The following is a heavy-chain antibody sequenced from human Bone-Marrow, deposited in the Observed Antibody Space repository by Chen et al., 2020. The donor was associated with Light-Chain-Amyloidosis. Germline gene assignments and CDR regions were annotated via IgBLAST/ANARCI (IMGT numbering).Heavy chain of an antibody. J-gene: IGHJ4*02. D-gene: IGHD5-12*01. CDR3: ARRRDGYNFDY. Sequence: EVQLEQSGPEVKKPGESLKTSCKGSGYTFPNYWIGWVRQMPGKGLEWMGVIYHDDSDARYSPSFEGQVTISADKSITTAYLQWRSLKASDTAMYYCARRRDGYNFDYWGQGTLVTVSS. V-gene: IGHV5-51*01. CDR1: GYTFPNYW. CDR2: IYHDDSDA.